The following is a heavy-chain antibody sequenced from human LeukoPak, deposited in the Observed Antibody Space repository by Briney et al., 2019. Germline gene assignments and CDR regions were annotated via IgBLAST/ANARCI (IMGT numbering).Heavy chain of an antibody. CDR1: GGSISSYY. D-gene: IGHD3-3*01. J-gene: IGHJ4*02. V-gene: IGHV4-4*07. Sequence: SETLSLTCTGSGGSISSYYWSWIRQPAGKGLEWIGRIYTSGSTNYNPSLKSRVTMSVDTSKNQFSLKLSSVTAADTAVYYCARDLAATRDKTYYDFWSGYFPYYFDYWGQGTLVTVSS. CDR3: ARDLAATRDKTYYDFWSGYFPYYFDY. CDR2: IYTSGST.